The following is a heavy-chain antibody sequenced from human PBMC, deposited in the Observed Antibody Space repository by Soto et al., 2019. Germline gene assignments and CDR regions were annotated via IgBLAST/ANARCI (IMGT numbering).Heavy chain of an antibody. J-gene: IGHJ4*02. CDR2: INPNSGGT. D-gene: IGHD6-19*01. V-gene: IGHV1-2*02. Sequence: VASVKVSCKASGYTFTGYYMHWVRQAPGQGLEWMGWINPNSGGTNYAQKFQGRVTMTRETSISTAYMELSRLRSDDTAVYYCARDVAVAVNFDYWGQGTMVTVSS. CDR1: GYTFTGYY. CDR3: ARDVAVAVNFDY.